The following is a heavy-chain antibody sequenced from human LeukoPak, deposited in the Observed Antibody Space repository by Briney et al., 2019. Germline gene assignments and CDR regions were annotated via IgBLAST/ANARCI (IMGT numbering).Heavy chain of an antibody. CDR3: ARTGTFNWFDS. CDR1: GFRFGDYA. D-gene: IGHD1-1*01. Sequence: GGSLRLSCVASGFRFGDYAMSWVRQRPGQGLEWVSGNTWNGGSTGYAASVEGRFTSSRDNAKNSLYLQMDSLRVEGTAFYFCARTGTFNWFDSWGQGTLVTVSS. CDR2: NTWNGGST. V-gene: IGHV3-20*04. J-gene: IGHJ5*01.